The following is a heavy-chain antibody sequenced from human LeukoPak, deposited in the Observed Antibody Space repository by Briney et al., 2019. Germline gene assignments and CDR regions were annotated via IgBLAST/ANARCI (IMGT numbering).Heavy chain of an antibody. CDR1: GFTFSNHW. D-gene: IGHD2-21*02. CDR2: INSDGSNT. Sequence: PGGSLRLSCAASGFTFSNHWMHWVRQAPGKGLVWVSRINSDGSNTVYADSVKGRFTISRDNAKKTLYLQMKSLRAEDTAVYYCAREPRGCVGDCYFLDYWGQGTLVTVSS. V-gene: IGHV3-74*01. CDR3: AREPRGCVGDCYFLDY. J-gene: IGHJ4*02.